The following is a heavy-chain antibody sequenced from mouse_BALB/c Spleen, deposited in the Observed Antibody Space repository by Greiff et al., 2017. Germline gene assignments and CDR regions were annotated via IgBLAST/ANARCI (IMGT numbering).Heavy chain of an antibody. D-gene: IGHD2-3*01. Sequence: DVKLVESGGGLVQPGGSLRLSCATSGFTFTDYYMSWVRQPPGKGLEWLGFIRNKANGYTTEYSASVKGRFTISRDNSQSILYLQMNTLRAEDSATYYCARAIYDGYYDAMDYWGQGTSVTVSS. CDR3: ARAIYDGYYDAMDY. J-gene: IGHJ4*01. CDR2: IRNKANGYTT. V-gene: IGHV7-3*02. CDR1: GFTFTDYY.